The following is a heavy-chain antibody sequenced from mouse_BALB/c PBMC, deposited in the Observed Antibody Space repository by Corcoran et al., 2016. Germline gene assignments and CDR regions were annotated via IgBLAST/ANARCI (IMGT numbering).Heavy chain of an antibody. Sequence: QIQLVQSGPELKKPGETVKISCKASEYTFTNYGMNWVKQAPGKGLKWMGWINTYTGEPTYADDFKGRFAFSLETSASTAYLQINNLKNEDMATYFCARSDGSSWFAYWGQGTLVTVSA. J-gene: IGHJ3*01. D-gene: IGHD2-3*01. CDR1: EYTFTNYG. CDR3: ARSDGSSWFAY. V-gene: IGHV9-1*02. CDR2: INTYTGEP.